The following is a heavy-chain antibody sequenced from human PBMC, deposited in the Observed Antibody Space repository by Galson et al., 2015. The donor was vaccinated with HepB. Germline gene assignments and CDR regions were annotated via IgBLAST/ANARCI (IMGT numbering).Heavy chain of an antibody. Sequence: SVKVSCKASGYTFTSYYIHWVRQAPGQGLEWMGIINPSGGSTSHAQKFQGRLTMTRDTSTSTVHMELSSLRSEDTAVYYCARIMGAWPDYWGQGTLVTVSS. V-gene: IGHV1-46*01. J-gene: IGHJ4*02. CDR1: GYTFTSYY. D-gene: IGHD3-16*01. CDR2: INPSGGST. CDR3: ARIMGAWPDY.